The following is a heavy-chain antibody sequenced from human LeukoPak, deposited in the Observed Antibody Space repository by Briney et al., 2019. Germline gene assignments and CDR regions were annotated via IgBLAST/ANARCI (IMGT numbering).Heavy chain of an antibody. V-gene: IGHV3-9*01. CDR3: AKDNDYYDSSGYFDY. CDR1: GCTFDDYA. J-gene: IGHJ4*02. D-gene: IGHD3-22*01. Sequence: GRSLRLSCAASGCTFDDYAMHWVRQAPGKGLEWVSGISWNSGSIGYADSVKGRFTISRDNAKNSLYLQMNSLRAEDTALYYCAKDNDYYDSSGYFDYWGQGTLVTVSS. CDR2: ISWNSGSI.